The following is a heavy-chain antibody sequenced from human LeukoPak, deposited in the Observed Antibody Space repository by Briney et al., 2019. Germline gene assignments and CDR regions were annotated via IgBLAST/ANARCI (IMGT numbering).Heavy chain of an antibody. D-gene: IGHD6-13*01. J-gene: IGHJ6*02. CDR2: ISSSSSYI. V-gene: IGHV3-21*01. CDR3: ARDRGGSSSWYTKVYYYGMDV. Sequence: PGGSLRLSCAASGFTFSSYSMNWVRQAPGKGLEWVSSISSSSSYIYYADSVKGRFTISRDNAKNSLYLQMNSLRAEDTAVYYCARDRGGSSSWYTKVYYYGMDVWGQGTTVTVSS. CDR1: GFTFSSYS.